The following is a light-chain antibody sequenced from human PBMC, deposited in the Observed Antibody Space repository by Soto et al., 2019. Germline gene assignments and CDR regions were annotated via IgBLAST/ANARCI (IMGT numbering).Light chain of an antibody. CDR1: QSISNH. CDR2: AAS. CDR3: QQSYSCPPT. J-gene: IGKJ1*01. V-gene: IGKV1-39*01. Sequence: DIQMTQSPSSLSASVGDRVIITCRASQSISNHLNWYQQKPGKAPKLLIFAASSLQSGVPSRFSGSRSGTDFTLTISSLQPEDFATYYCQQSYSCPPTFGQGTKVEIK.